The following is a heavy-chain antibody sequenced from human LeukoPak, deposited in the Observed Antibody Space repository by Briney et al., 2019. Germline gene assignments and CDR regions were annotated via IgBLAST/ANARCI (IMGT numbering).Heavy chain of an antibody. CDR3: ARGGPYYYDSSGYYDY. D-gene: IGHD3-22*01. CDR2: ISGSGGST. CDR1: GFTFSSYA. V-gene: IGHV3-23*01. J-gene: IGHJ4*02. Sequence: GGSLRLSCAASGFTFSSYAMSWVRQAPGKGLDWVSGISGSGGSTNHADSVKGRFTISRDNSKNTLYLQMNSLRAEDTAVYYCARGGPYYYDSSGYYDYWGQGTLVTVSS.